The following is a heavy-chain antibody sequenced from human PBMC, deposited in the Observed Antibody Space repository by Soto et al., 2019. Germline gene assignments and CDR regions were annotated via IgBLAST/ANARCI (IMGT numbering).Heavy chain of an antibody. V-gene: IGHV1-46*03. CDR2: INPNGGST. CDR1: GYTLTNFY. J-gene: IGHJ4*02. Sequence: QVQLVQSGAEVKKPGASVKVSCKASGYTLTNFYIHWVRQAPGQGLEWMGIINPNGGSTNYAHNSQGRVTITRDTSTSTVYIDLSSLRFEDSAVYYCARGLGSGDYWGRGTLVTVSS. D-gene: IGHD6-25*01. CDR3: ARGLGSGDY.